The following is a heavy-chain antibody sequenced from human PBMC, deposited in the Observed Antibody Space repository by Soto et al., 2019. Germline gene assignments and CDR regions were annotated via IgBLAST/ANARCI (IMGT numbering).Heavy chain of an antibody. V-gene: IGHV1-2*02. Sequence: VSVKVSCMASGYTFTGYYMHWVRQAPGQGLEWMVWINHNSGGTNYAQKSQGRVTMTRDTSISTGYMELSRLRSDDTAVYYCARLPGYSSGWWYFDSWGQGTLVTAS. D-gene: IGHD6-19*01. CDR1: GYTFTGYY. CDR3: ARLPGYSSGWWYFDS. CDR2: INHNSGGT. J-gene: IGHJ4*02.